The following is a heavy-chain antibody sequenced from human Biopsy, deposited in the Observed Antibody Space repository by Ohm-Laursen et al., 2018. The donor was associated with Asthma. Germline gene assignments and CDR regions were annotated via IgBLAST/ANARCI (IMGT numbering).Heavy chain of an antibody. Sequence: ASVKASCKASGYTFTSYYMHCVRQAPGQGLEWMGIINPSGGSTSYAQKLQGRVTMTRDTSTSTVYMELSSLRSEDTAVYYCARAGALIVGATMGYWGQGTLVTVSS. D-gene: IGHD1-26*01. CDR2: INPSGGST. V-gene: IGHV1-46*01. J-gene: IGHJ4*02. CDR1: GYTFTSYY. CDR3: ARAGALIVGATMGY.